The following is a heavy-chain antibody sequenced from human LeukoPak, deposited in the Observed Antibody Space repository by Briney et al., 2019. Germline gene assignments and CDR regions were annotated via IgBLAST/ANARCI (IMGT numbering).Heavy chain of an antibody. V-gene: IGHV4-34*01. CDR2: INHSGST. Sequence: SETLSLTCAVSGGSFSGYYWSWIRQPPGKGLEWIGEINHSGSTNYNPSLKSRVTISVDTSKNQFSLKLSSVTAADTAVYYCASTGLVVVPAASTSNWFDPWGQGTLVTVSS. D-gene: IGHD2-2*01. J-gene: IGHJ5*02. CDR1: GGSFSGYY. CDR3: ASTGLVVVPAASTSNWFDP.